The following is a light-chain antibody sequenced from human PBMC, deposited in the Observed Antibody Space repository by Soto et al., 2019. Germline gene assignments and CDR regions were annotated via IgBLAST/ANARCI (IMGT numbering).Light chain of an antibody. Sequence: DIQMTQSPSTLSASVGDRVTITCRASQSMNDWLAWYQQKPGKAPKVLIYDASSLQSGVPSRFSGSGSGTEFTITIDSLQTDDVATYYCHRYNAFSQTFGQGPKVEL. CDR2: DAS. CDR3: HRYNAFSQT. V-gene: IGKV1-5*01. CDR1: QSMNDW. J-gene: IGKJ1*01.